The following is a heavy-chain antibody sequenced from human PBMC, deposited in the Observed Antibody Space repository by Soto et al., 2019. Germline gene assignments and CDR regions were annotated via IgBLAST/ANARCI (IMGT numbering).Heavy chain of an antibody. V-gene: IGHV1-18*01. D-gene: IGHD4-17*01. CDR1: GYSFTTSG. Sequence: QAQLVQSGAEVKEPGASVKVSCKASGYSFTTSGITWVRQAPGQGLEWMGWISTYNGNTNYAQKLQDRVTLTTDTSTSTAYMELRRLRYDDTAVYYCARRLYGDYDYWGQGTLVTVSS. J-gene: IGHJ4*02. CDR3: ARRLYGDYDY. CDR2: ISTYNGNT.